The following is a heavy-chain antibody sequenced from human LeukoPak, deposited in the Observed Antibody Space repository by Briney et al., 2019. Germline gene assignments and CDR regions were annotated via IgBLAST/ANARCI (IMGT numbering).Heavy chain of an antibody. V-gene: IGHV3-30*18. CDR2: ISYDGSNK. CDR1: GFTSSSYG. J-gene: IGHJ4*02. CDR3: AKDIPRWLQLQSFEVDY. Sequence: GRSLRLSCAASGFTSSSYGMHWVRQAPGKGLEWVAVISYDGSNKYYADSVKGRFTISRDNSKNTLYLQMNSLRAEDTAVYYCAKDIPRWLQLQSFEVDYWGQGTLVTVSS. D-gene: IGHD5-24*01.